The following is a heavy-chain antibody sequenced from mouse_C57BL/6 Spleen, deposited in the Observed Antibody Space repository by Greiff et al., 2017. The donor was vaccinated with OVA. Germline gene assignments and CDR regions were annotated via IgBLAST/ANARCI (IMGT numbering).Heavy chain of an antibody. D-gene: IGHD2-13*01. CDR3: ARAGDFGGGGGAWFAY. Sequence: QVQLQQPGAELVKPGASVKMSCKASGYTFTSYWITWVKQRPGQGLEWIGDIYPGSGSTNYNEKFKSKATLTVDTSSSTAYMQLSSLTSEDSAVYYCARAGDFGGGGGAWFAYWGQGTLVTVSA. V-gene: IGHV1-55*01. CDR1: GYTFTSYW. CDR2: IYPGSGST. J-gene: IGHJ3*01.